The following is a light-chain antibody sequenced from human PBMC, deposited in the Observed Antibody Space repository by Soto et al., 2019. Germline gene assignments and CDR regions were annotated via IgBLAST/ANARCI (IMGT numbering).Light chain of an antibody. CDR3: QVWDSSSDHRV. Sequence: SYELTQPPSVSVAPGQTARITCGGNNIRSKSVHWYQQKPGQAPVLVVYDDSDRPSGIPDRFSGSNSANTATLTISRVEAGDEADYYCQVWDSSSDHRVFGGGTKVTVL. CDR2: DDS. J-gene: IGLJ3*02. V-gene: IGLV3-21*02. CDR1: NIRSKS.